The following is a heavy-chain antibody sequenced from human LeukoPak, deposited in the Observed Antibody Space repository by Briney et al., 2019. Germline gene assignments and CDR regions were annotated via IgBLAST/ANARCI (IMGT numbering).Heavy chain of an antibody. J-gene: IGHJ4*02. CDR2: ISGSGDST. D-gene: IGHD3-16*01. Sequence: GGSLRLSCAASGFTFSTYAMTWVRQAPGKGLEWVSAISGSGDSTYYADSVKGRFTISRDSSKNTLYLQLNSLRAEDTAVYYCAKDRGKASPGRYYFDYWGQGTLVTVSS. V-gene: IGHV3-23*01. CDR1: GFTFSTYA. CDR3: AKDRGKASPGRYYFDY.